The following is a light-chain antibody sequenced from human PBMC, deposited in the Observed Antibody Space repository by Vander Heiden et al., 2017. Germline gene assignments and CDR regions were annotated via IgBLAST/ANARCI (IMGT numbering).Light chain of an antibody. Sequence: SYALTQPPSVSVSPGQTASIPCSGDKLGDKYACWYQQKPGQSPILLIYQDSKRPSGIPERFSGSNSGNTATLTISGTQAMDEAAYFCQTWDSSTAVFGTGTKVTVL. CDR2: QDS. V-gene: IGLV3-1*01. J-gene: IGLJ1*01. CDR1: KLGDKY. CDR3: QTWDSSTAV.